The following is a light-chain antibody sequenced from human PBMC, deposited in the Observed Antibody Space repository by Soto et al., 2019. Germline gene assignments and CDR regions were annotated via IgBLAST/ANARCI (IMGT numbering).Light chain of an antibody. CDR1: QSVSSD. CDR3: QQRSNS. Sequence: EIVLTQSPATLSLSPGERATLSCRASQSVSSDLAWYQQKPGQAPRLLIYDASNRATGIPARFIGSGSGIDFTLTISSLEPEDFAVYYCQQRSNSFGGGTKADIK. CDR2: DAS. V-gene: IGKV3-11*01. J-gene: IGKJ4*01.